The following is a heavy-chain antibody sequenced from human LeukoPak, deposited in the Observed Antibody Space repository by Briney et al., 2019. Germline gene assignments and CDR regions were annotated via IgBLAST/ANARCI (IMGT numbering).Heavy chain of an antibody. D-gene: IGHD1-26*01. CDR2: INHSGST. CDR3: ARVKSGSYSWSDAFDI. J-gene: IGHJ3*02. Sequence: PSETLSLTCAVYGGSFSGYYWSWIRQPPGKGLEWIGEINHSGSTNYNPSLKSRVTISVDTSKNQFSLKLSSVTATDTAVYYCARVKSGSYSWSDAFDIWGQGTMVTVSS. V-gene: IGHV4-34*01. CDR1: GGSFSGYY.